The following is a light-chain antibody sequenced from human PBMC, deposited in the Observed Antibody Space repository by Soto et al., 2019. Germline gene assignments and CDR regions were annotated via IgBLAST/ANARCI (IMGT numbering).Light chain of an antibody. CDR2: DVS. CDR3: SLDAGSSTYV. CDR1: VGFYGL. J-gene: IGLJ1*01. Sequence: QSLPTPPGSVSRSPGHAIAISCTDVGFYGLVSWYQQHPGKVPKLMIYDVSKRPSGVSERFSGSKSGNTAYLTISALQADDQADYYCSLDAGSSTYVFGTGTKVTAL. V-gene: IGLV2-23*02.